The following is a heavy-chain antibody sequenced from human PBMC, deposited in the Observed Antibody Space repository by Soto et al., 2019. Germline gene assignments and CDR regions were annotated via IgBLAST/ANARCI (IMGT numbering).Heavy chain of an antibody. CDR3: ARRGGGDPFDY. CDR2: ISYDGSNK. J-gene: IGHJ4*02. Sequence: QVQLVESGGGVVQPGRSLRLSCAASGFTFSSYGMHWVRQAPGKGLEWVAVISYDGSNKYYADSVKGRFTISRDNSKNTLHLQMNSLRAEDTAVYYCARRGGGDPFDYWGQGTLVTVSS. V-gene: IGHV3-30*03. D-gene: IGHD2-21*02. CDR1: GFTFSSYG.